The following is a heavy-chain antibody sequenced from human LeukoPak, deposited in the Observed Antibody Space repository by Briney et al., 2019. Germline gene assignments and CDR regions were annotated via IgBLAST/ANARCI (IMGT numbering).Heavy chain of an antibody. V-gene: IGHV3-30*02. CDR2: IRYDGSNK. CDR3: AKDSYYDFWSGYSAREEGDNWFDP. CDR1: GFTFSSYG. D-gene: IGHD3-3*01. Sequence: PGGSLRLSCAASGFTFSSYGMHWVRQAPGKGLEWVAFIRYDGSNKYYADSVKGRFTISRDNSKNTLYLQMNSLRVEDTAVYYCAKDSYYDFWSGYSAREEGDNWFDPWGQGTLVTVSS. J-gene: IGHJ5*02.